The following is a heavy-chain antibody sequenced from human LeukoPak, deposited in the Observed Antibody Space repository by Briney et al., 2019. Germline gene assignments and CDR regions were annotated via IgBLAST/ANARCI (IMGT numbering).Heavy chain of an antibody. J-gene: IGHJ5*02. Sequence: GGSLRLSCAASGFPFSDYGMYWVRQAPGKGLEWLAVISHDGSNKYYADSVKGRFTISRDNAKNSLYLQMNSLRAEDTAVYYCARENGARTHCFDLWGQGTLVTVSS. CDR1: GFPFSDYG. CDR2: ISHDGSNK. D-gene: IGHD4/OR15-4a*01. V-gene: IGHV3-30*03. CDR3: ARENGARTHCFDL.